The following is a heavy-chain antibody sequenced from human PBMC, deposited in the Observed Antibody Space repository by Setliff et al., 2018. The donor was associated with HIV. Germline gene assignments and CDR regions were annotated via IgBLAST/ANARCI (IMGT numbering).Heavy chain of an antibody. CDR3: AKGGSSWSRFDY. CDR1: RFDFNNYW. Sequence: PGGSLRLSCAASRFDFNNYWMCWVRQAPGKGLEWVSTISGGGFGTYYADSVKGRFTISRDNSKNTLYLQINSLRGEDTAVYYCAKGGSSWSRFDYWGQGTLVTVSS. CDR2: ISGGGFGT. D-gene: IGHD6-13*01. V-gene: IGHV3-23*01. J-gene: IGHJ4*02.